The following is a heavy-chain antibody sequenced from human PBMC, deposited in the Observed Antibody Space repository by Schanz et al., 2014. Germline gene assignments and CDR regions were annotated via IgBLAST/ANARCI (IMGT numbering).Heavy chain of an antibody. J-gene: IGHJ6*02. CDR1: GYTFTSYD. CDR3: AKVDRTRYYAMDV. CDR2: IIPILDKT. V-gene: IGHV1-69*09. D-gene: IGHD3-9*01. Sequence: QVQLVQSGAEVKQPGASVKVSCKASGYTFTSYDINWVRQAPGQGLEWMGRIIPILDKTNYAQKFQGRVTMTADKSTSTVYMEVSGLRSEDTAVYYCAKVDRTRYYAMDVWGQGTTVTDSS.